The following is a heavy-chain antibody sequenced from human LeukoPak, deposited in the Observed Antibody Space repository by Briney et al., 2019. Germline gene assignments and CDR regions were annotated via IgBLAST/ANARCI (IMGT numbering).Heavy chain of an antibody. D-gene: IGHD1-26*01. Sequence: GGSLRLSCAASGFTFSSYAMHWGRQAPGKGLEWVAVISYDGSNKYYADSVKGRFTISRDNSKNTLYLQMNSLRAEDTAVYYCARGSSMWVNDCWGQGTLVTVSS. CDR3: ARGSSMWVNDC. V-gene: IGHV3-30*04. CDR1: GFTFSSYA. CDR2: ISYDGSNK. J-gene: IGHJ4*02.